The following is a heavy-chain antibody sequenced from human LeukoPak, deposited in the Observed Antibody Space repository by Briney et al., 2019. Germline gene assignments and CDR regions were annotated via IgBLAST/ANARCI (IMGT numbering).Heavy chain of an antibody. J-gene: IGHJ5*02. CDR3: ARALVEQWLVQGFDP. CDR1: GFTFSSYS. CDR2: ISSSSSTI. V-gene: IGHV3-48*04. D-gene: IGHD6-19*01. Sequence: GGSLRLSCAASGFTFSSYSMNWVRQAPGKGLEWVSYISSSSSTIYYADSVKGRFTISRDNAKNSLYLQMNSLRAEDTAVYYCARALVEQWLVQGFDPWGQGTLVTVSS.